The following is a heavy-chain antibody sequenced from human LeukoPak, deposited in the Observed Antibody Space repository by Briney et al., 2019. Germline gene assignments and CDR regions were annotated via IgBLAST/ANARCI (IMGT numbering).Heavy chain of an antibody. CDR3: ARDRTPRRELLRALFDY. Sequence: GGSLRLSCAASGFTFSSYSMNWVRQAPGKGLEWVSYMSSSSSTIYYADSVKGRFTISRDNAKNSLYLQMNSLRDEDTAVYYCARDRTPRRELLRALFDYWGQGTLVTVSS. J-gene: IGHJ4*02. D-gene: IGHD1-26*01. CDR2: MSSSSSTI. V-gene: IGHV3-48*02. CDR1: GFTFSSYS.